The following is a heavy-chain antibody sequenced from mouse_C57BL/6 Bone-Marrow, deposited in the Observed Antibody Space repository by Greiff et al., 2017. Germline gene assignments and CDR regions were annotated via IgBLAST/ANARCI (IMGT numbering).Heavy chain of an antibody. V-gene: IGHV5-6*02. Sequence: EVKLMESGGDLVKPGGSLKLSCAASGFTFSSYGMSWVRQTPDKRLEWVATISSGGSYTNYPDSVKGRFTISRDNAKNTLYLQMSSLTSEDTAMYYCARRGLLRFFDYWGPGTTLTVSS. J-gene: IGHJ2*01. CDR3: ARRGLLRFFDY. CDR2: ISSGGSYT. CDR1: GFTFSSYG. D-gene: IGHD1-1*01.